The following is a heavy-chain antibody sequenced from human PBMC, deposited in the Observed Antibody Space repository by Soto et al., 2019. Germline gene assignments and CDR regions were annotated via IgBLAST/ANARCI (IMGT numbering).Heavy chain of an antibody. CDR2: ITGGGENT. V-gene: IGHV3-23*01. CDR3: AKGRIAVAAPYNWFDP. CDR1: GFTFGSYA. J-gene: IGHJ5*02. D-gene: IGHD6-19*01. Sequence: SLRLSCAASGFTFGSYAMSWVRQAPGKGLEWVSSITGGGENTHYADSVKGRFTISRDNSMNTLSLQMNTLRVEDTAVYHCAKGRIAVAAPYNWFDPWGQGTQVTVSS.